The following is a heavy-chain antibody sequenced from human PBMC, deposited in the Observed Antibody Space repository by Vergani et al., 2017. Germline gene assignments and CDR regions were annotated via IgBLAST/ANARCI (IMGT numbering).Heavy chain of an antibody. Sequence: QVQLQESGPGLVKPSETLSLTCTVSGGSISSYYWSWIRQPPGKGLEWIGYIYYSGSTNYNPSLTSRVTISVDTSKNQFSLKLSSVTAADTAVYYCARNPYCGGDCYSDAFDIWGQGTIVTVSS. CDR1: GGSISSYY. CDR3: ARNPYCGGDCYSDAFDI. V-gene: IGHV4-59*01. CDR2: IYYSGST. J-gene: IGHJ3*02. D-gene: IGHD2-21*02.